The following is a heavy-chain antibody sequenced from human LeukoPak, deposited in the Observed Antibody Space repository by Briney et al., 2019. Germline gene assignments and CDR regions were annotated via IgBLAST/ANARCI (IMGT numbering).Heavy chain of an antibody. J-gene: IGHJ6*02. Sequence: GASVKVSCKASGYTFTSYGISWVRQAPGQGLEWMGWISAYNGNTNYAQKLQGRVTMTTDTSTSTAYMELRSLRSDDTAVYYCASRGFYDILTGPDLYGMDVWGQGTTVTVSS. CDR3: ASRGFYDILTGPDLYGMDV. CDR1: GYTFTSYG. CDR2: ISAYNGNT. V-gene: IGHV1-18*01. D-gene: IGHD3-9*01.